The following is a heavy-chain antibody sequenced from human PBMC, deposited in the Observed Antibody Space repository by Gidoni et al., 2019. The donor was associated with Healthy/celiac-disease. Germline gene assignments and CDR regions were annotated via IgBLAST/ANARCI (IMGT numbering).Heavy chain of an antibody. V-gene: IGHV3-64*01. CDR2: ISSNGGST. Sequence: EVLLVASGGGLVQPGGSLCLSCASSGFTFSSYAVHWVRKAPGKVLEYVSAISSNGGSTYYANSVKGRFTISRDNTKNTMDLKMGSLRDEDMAVYNCARDPGYCSRTSCDAADYFDYWGQGTLVTVSS. D-gene: IGHD2-2*01. CDR1: GFTFSSYA. CDR3: ARDPGYCSRTSCDAADYFDY. J-gene: IGHJ4*02.